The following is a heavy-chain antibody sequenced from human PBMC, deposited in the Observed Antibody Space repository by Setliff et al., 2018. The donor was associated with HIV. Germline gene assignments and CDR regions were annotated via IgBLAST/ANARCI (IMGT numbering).Heavy chain of an antibody. Sequence: GGSLRLSCATSGFAFSDYDFHWVRQVTGEGLEWVSAIGTGGDTYYADSVKGQFTISRENAKNSLFLQMNSLRAEDTAVYYCASIELAAMVPVDYWGQGTLVTVSS. CDR3: ASIELAAMVPVDY. CDR2: IGTGGDT. D-gene: IGHD5-18*01. J-gene: IGHJ4*02. V-gene: IGHV3-13*01. CDR1: GFAFSDYD.